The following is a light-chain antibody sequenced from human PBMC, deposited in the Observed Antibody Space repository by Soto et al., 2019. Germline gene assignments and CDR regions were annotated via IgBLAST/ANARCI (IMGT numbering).Light chain of an antibody. J-gene: IGKJ1*01. CDR2: GAS. V-gene: IGKV1-33*01. Sequence: DIQMTQSPSSLSASVGDRVTITCQASQDISNYLNWYQQKPGKAPKLLIYGASNLESGVPSRFSGSGSGTEFTLTISNLQPDDFATYYCQQYENYWTFGQGTKVDIK. CDR3: QQYENYWT. CDR1: QDISNY.